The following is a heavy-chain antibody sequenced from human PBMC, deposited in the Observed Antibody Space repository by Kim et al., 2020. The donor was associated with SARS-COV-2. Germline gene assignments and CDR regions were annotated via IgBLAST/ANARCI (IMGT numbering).Heavy chain of an antibody. J-gene: IGHJ4*02. CDR2: IDPSDSYT. Sequence: GESLKISCKGSGYSFTSYWISWVRQMPGKGLEWMGRIDPSDSYTNYSPSFQGHVTISADKSISTAYLQWSSLKASDTAMYYCARSDAEMATIIHYFDYWGQGTLITVSS. V-gene: IGHV5-10-1*01. CDR3: ARSDAEMATIIHYFDY. D-gene: IGHD5-12*01. CDR1: GYSFTSYW.